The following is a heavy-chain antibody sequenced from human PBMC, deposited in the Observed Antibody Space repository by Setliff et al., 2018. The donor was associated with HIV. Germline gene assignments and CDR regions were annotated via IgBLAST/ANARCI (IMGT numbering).Heavy chain of an antibody. CDR2: FNHSGNT. V-gene: IGHV4-34*01. CDR1: GGSFSGHY. J-gene: IGHJ6*03. Sequence: SETLSLTCAVYGGSFSGHYWTWIRQPPGKGLEWIGEFNHSGNTNNNPSLKSRVTMSVDTSKNQFSLKLRSVTAADPAVYYCARGIVIVPGAIKEYCHYMDVWGKGTTVTVSS. CDR3: ARGIVIVPGAIKEYCHYMDV. D-gene: IGHD2-2*01.